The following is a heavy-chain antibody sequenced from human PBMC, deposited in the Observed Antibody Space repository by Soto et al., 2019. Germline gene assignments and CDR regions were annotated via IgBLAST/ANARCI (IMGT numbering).Heavy chain of an antibody. V-gene: IGHV3-74*03. D-gene: IGHD3-10*01. CDR2: SNSDPSST. J-gene: IGHJ1*01. Sequence: EVQLVESGGGLVQPGGSLILSCTASGFPFSAYWMHWVRQAPGKGLVWMSRSNSDPSSTTYADSVKGRFTISRDNAENTIFHQMNSLRGDDTAVYYCARGYYGSQGTEDFQHWGRGTLVTVSS. CDR3: ARGYYGSQGTEDFQH. CDR1: GFPFSAYW.